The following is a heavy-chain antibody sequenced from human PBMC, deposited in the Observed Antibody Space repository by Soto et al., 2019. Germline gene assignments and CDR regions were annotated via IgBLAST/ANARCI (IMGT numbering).Heavy chain of an antibody. CDR2: ISYDGSNK. CDR1: GFTFSSYA. CDR3: ARDSSYYYDSSGYWSFDY. Sequence: GGSLRISCAASGFTFSSYAMHWGRQAPGKGLEWVAVISYDGSNKYYADSVKGRFTISRDNSKNTLYLQMNSLRAEDTAVYYCARDSSYYYDSSGYWSFDYWGQGTLVTVSS. V-gene: IGHV3-30-3*01. J-gene: IGHJ4*02. D-gene: IGHD3-22*01.